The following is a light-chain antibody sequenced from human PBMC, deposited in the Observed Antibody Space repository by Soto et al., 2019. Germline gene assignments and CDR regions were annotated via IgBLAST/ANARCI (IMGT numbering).Light chain of an antibody. CDR2: DAS. Sequence: EIVMTQSPATLSVSPGERATLSCRASQSVSSNLAWYQQKPGQAPRLLIYDASTRATGIPARFSGSGSGTEFTLTISSLQSEDFAVYSCQQYNNWPPWTFGQGNKVEIK. V-gene: IGKV3-15*01. CDR3: QQYNNWPPWT. J-gene: IGKJ1*01. CDR1: QSVSSN.